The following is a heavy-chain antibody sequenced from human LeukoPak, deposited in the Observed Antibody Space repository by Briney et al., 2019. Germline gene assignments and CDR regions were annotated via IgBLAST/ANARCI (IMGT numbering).Heavy chain of an antibody. J-gene: IGHJ5*02. CDR2: INTDGSRT. Sequence: GGSLRLSCAASGFTFSRYWMHWVRQAPGKGLEWVSRINTDGSRTTYADSVKGRFTISRDNAKNTVYLQMNSLRAEDTAVYYCARVALGSYNWFDPWGQGTLVTVSS. CDR3: ARVALGSYNWFDP. CDR1: GFTFSRYW. D-gene: IGHD3-10*01. V-gene: IGHV3-74*01.